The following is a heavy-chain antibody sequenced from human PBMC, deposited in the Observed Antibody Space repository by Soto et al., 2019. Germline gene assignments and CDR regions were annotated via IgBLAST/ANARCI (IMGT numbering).Heavy chain of an antibody. CDR3: ARDSGRDSSGYLDY. CDR2: IVPIFGTT. D-gene: IGHD3-22*01. V-gene: IGHV1-69*12. CDR1: GGSFTNYA. J-gene: IGHJ4*02. Sequence: QVHLVQSGAEVRKPGSSVKVSCKASGGSFTNYAINWVRQAPGQGLEWMGGIVPIFGTTNYAQQFQGRVTITADESTSIAHLELSSLASQDTAVYYCARDSGRDSSGYLDYWGQGTLFTVAS.